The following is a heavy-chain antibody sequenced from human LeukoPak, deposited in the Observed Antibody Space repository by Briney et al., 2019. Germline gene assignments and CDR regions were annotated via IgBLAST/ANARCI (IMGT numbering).Heavy chain of an antibody. Sequence: ASVKVSCKSSGYTFTIYDINWVRQAPGQGLEWMGWMNPNSGNTGYAQKFQGRVTMTRNTSISTAYMELSSLRSEDTAVYYCARAAGLWSIYDAFDIWGQGTMVTVSS. CDR2: MNPNSGNT. J-gene: IGHJ3*02. D-gene: IGHD5-18*01. V-gene: IGHV1-8*01. CDR1: GYTFTIYD. CDR3: ARAAGLWSIYDAFDI.